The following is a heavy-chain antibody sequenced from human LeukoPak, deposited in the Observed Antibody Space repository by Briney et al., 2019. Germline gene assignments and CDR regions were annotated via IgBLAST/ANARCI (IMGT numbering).Heavy chain of an antibody. V-gene: IGHV1-18*01. Sequence: ASVKVSCKASGYTFTSYGISWVRQAPGQGLEWMGWISAYNGNTNYAQKLQGRVTMITDTSTSTAYMELRSLRSDDTAVYYCARVSRNRYDREGFDYWGQGTLVTVSS. CDR2: ISAYNGNT. D-gene: IGHD1-14*01. J-gene: IGHJ4*02. CDR1: GYTFTSYG. CDR3: ARVSRNRYDREGFDY.